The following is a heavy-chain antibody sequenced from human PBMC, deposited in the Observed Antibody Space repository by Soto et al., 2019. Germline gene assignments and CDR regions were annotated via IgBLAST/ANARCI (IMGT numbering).Heavy chain of an antibody. Sequence: ASVKVSCKASGYTFTSYYMHWVRQAPGQGLEWMGIINPSGGSTSYAQKFQGRVTMTRDTSTSTVYMELSSLRSEDTAVYYCAGDGTDIVVVVAARPTDFDYWG. D-gene: IGHD2-15*01. CDR3: AGDGTDIVVVVAARPTDFDY. J-gene: IGHJ4*01. CDR2: INPSGGST. V-gene: IGHV1-46*01. CDR1: GYTFTSYY.